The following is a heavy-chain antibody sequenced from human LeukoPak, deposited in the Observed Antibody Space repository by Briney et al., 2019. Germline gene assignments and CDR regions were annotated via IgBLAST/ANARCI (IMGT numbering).Heavy chain of an antibody. CDR1: GFTFSSYG. CDR3: AKLRVTIFGGEDDY. Sequence: GGSLRLSCAASGFTFSSYGMHWVRQAPGKGLEWVAFIRYDGSNKYYADSVKGRFTISRDNSKNTLYLQMNSLRAEDTAVYYCAKLRVTIFGGEDDYWGQGTLVTVSS. D-gene: IGHD3-3*01. CDR2: IRYDGSNK. J-gene: IGHJ4*02. V-gene: IGHV3-30*02.